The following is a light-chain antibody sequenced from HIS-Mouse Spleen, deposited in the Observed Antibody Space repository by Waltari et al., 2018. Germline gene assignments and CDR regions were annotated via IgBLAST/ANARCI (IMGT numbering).Light chain of an antibody. J-gene: IGLJ2*01. CDR1: NIGSKS. V-gene: IGLV3-21*03. Sequence: SYVLTQPPSVSVAPGKTARITCGGNNIGSKSVHWYQQKPGQAPVLVVYDDSDRPSGIPGRLHGSNSGNTATLTISRVEAGDEADYYCQVWDSSSDHVVFGGGTKLTVL. CDR3: QVWDSSSDHVV. CDR2: DDS.